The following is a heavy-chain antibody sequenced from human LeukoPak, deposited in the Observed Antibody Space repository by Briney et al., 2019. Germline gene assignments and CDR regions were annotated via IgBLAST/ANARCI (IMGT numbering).Heavy chain of an antibody. CDR1: GYTFTTYY. CDR2: INPSGGTT. CDR3: ARPYDISASYYDY. Sequence: ASVKVSCKASGYTFTTYYIHWVRQAPGQGLEWMGIINPSGGTTTYAQKFQGRVTMTRDTSTSTVYMELNSLRSEDTAVYYSARPYDISASYYDYWGQGTLVTVSS. D-gene: IGHD3-22*01. J-gene: IGHJ4*02. V-gene: IGHV1-46*01.